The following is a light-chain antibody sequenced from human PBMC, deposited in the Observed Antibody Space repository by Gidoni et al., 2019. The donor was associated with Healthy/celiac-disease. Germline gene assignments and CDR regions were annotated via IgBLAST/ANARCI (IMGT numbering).Light chain of an antibody. Sequence: QSVLTQPPSASGTPGPRVTISCSGSSSNIGSNTVNWSQQLPGTAPKLLIYSTNQRPSGVPDRFSGSKSGTSASLAISGLQSEDEADYYCAAWDDSLNGVVFGGGTKLTVL. V-gene: IGLV1-44*01. CDR1: SSNIGSNT. CDR2: STN. CDR3: AAWDDSLNGVV. J-gene: IGLJ2*01.